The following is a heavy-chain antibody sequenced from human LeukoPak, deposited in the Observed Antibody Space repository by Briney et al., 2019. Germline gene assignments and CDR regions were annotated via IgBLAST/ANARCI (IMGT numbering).Heavy chain of an antibody. CDR3: LRDLNWSLDQ. CDR2: IKSDGITI. Sequence: GGSLRLSCAASGFTFSNHMMHWVRQAPGKGLVWVSRIKSDGITITYADSVKGRFTISRDNAKNTLYLQMNSLRAEDTAVYYCLRDLNWSLDQWGQGTLVTVSS. V-gene: IGHV3-74*01. J-gene: IGHJ4*02. CDR1: GFTFSNHM. D-gene: IGHD1-20*01.